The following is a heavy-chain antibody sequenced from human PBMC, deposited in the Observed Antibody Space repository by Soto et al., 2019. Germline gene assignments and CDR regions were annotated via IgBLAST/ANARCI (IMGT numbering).Heavy chain of an antibody. CDR1: GGSMTTYY. D-gene: IGHD2-15*01. CDR3: ARSYCSDGVSCNWFDP. Sequence: QVQLQESGPGLVKPSETLSLTCTVSGGSMTTYYWGWIRQPPGKGLEWIGYINYSGNTKYNSSLKSRVAISVDTSKNQFSLKLTSVTAADTDVYYCARSYCSDGVSCNWFDPWGQGTLVTVSS. J-gene: IGHJ5*02. CDR2: INYSGNT. V-gene: IGHV4-59*01.